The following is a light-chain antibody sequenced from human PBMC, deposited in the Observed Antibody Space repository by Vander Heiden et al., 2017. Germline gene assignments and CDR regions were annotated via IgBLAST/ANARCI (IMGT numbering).Light chain of an antibody. Sequence: PTHPLSLSRALGQTATLTCTGNSNNVGNQGAGWLQQQHGHQAQVLSYKNNNRPSGISERFFAARSGNNAALTIIALQHDEEDAYYCSGWYSNISAYVFGTGTKVT. CDR1: SNNVGNQG. J-gene: IGLJ1*01. CDR2: KNN. V-gene: IGLV10-54*04. CDR3: SGWYSNISAYV.